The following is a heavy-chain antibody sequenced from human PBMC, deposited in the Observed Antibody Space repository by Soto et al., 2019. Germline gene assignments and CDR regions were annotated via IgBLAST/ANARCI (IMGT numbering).Heavy chain of an antibody. CDR3: ARRAVNYYDSSGYYYLTL. CDR1: GYTFTSYG. D-gene: IGHD3-22*01. Sequence: ASVKVSCKASGYTFTSYGISWVRQAPGQGLEWMGWISAYSGNTNYAQKLQGRVTMTTDTSTSTAYMELRSLRSDDTAVYYCARRAVNYYDSSGYYYLTLWGQGTLVTVSS. CDR2: ISAYSGNT. V-gene: IGHV1-18*04. J-gene: IGHJ4*02.